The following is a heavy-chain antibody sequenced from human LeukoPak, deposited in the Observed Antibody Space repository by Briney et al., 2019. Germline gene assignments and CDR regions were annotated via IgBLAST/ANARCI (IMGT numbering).Heavy chain of an antibody. D-gene: IGHD7-27*01. CDR3: ARDFAQTGDYYHFDY. Sequence: GESLRLSCAASGFTFSTYSMNWVRQAPGKGLEWVSSIISGTYIYYADSVKGRFTISRDNAKNSLYLQMNSLRAEDTAVYYCARDFAQTGDYYHFDYWGQGTPVTVSS. V-gene: IGHV3-21*01. J-gene: IGHJ4*02. CDR2: IISGTYI. CDR1: GFTFSTYS.